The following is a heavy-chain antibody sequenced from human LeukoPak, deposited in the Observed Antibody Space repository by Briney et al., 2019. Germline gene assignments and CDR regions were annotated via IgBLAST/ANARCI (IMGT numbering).Heavy chain of an antibody. CDR2: ISSSGGST. CDR3: ATRRYDSSGSDN. J-gene: IGHJ4*02. V-gene: IGHV3-23*01. Sequence: PGGSLRLSCAVSGFTFSTYAMSWVRQAPGKGLDLVSAISSSGGSTYYADSVKGRFTISRDNSKNTLYLQMNSLRAEDTAVYYCATRRYDSSGSDNWGQGTLVTVSS. CDR1: GFTFSTYA. D-gene: IGHD3-22*01.